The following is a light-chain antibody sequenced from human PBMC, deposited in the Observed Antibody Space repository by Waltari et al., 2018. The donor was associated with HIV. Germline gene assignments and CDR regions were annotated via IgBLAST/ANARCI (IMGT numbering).Light chain of an antibody. J-gene: IGLJ3*02. CDR1: SSDVGNYNL. V-gene: IGLV2-23*02. CDR3: CSYSGGSTYWV. CDR2: EVN. Sequence: QSALTQPASLSGSPGQSITISCTGTSSDVGNYNLVSWYQQHPGHAPKLIIYEVNKRPSWVSNRFSASKSGNTASLTIFGLQPEDGADYYCCSYSGGSTYWVFGGGTKLTVL.